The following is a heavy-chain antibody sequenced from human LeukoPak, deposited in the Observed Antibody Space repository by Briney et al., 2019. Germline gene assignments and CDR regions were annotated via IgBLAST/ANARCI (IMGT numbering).Heavy chain of an antibody. CDR2: IGIGDDT. J-gene: IGHJ3*02. V-gene: IGHV3-13*01. Sequence: PGGTLRLYCAASGFTCWDYDMHWVRQTPGRGLEWVSAIGIGDDTHYPDSVKGRFTISRENDKSSLYLQMSSLRDGDTAMYYCVRGGIRVAGIDAFDIWGHGTMGTVSS. CDR3: VRGGIRVAGIDAFDI. D-gene: IGHD3-3*01. CDR1: GFTCWDYD.